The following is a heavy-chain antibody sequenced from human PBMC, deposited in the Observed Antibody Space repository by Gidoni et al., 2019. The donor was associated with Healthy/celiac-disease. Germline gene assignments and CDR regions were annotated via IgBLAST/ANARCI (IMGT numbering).Heavy chain of an antibody. J-gene: IGHJ5*02. CDR2: ISAYNGNT. CDR3: ARDRRVTILRENWFDP. V-gene: IGHV1-18*01. Sequence: QVQLVQSGAEVKKPGASVKVSCQASGYTFTSYGISWVRQAPGKGLGWMGWISAYNGNTNYAQKLQGRVTMTTDTSTSTAYMELRSLRSDDTAVYYCARDRRVTILRENWFDPWGQGTLVTVSS. D-gene: IGHD3-3*01. CDR1: GYTFTSYG.